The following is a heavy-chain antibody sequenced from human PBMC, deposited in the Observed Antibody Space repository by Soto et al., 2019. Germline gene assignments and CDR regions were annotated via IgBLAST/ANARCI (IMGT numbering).Heavy chain of an antibody. Sequence: QVQLVQSGAEVKKPGSSVRVSCTASGDTFNFYTINWVRQAPEQGLQWMGRIIPMLGMSNYAQKFQGRVTMIADNSTRTVTMALSRLRSKTTALIYGPINNVSGREHFDNWAREPWSPSRQ. CDR1: GDTFNFYT. CDR2: IIPMLGMS. J-gene: IGHJ4*02. CDR3: PINNVSGREHFDN. V-gene: IGHV1-69*02. D-gene: IGHD3-10*01.